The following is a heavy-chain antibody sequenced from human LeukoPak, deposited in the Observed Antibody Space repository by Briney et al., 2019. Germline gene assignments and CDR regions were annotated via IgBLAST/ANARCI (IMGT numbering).Heavy chain of an antibody. CDR1: GFTFSSHG. V-gene: IGHV3-30*03. D-gene: IGHD1-26*01. CDR3: ARHPGDFTGIVNYYYMDV. Sequence: GGSLRLSCAASGFTFSSHGMHGVRQAPGKGLEWVAIISYDGSNNYYGDSVKGRFTISRDNSNNLVFLQMNSLRADDTAVYYCARHPGDFTGIVNYYYMDVWGKGTTVTVSS. CDR2: ISYDGSNN. J-gene: IGHJ6*03.